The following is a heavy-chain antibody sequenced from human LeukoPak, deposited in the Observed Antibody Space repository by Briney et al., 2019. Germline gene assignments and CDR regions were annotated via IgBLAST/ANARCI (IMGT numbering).Heavy chain of an antibody. CDR1: GFTFSRYW. V-gene: IGHV3-7*01. CDR2: IKEDGSEN. CDR3: ARQRYSDY. D-gene: IGHD1-1*01. Sequence: GGSLRLSCAASGFTFSRYWMTWVRQAPGKGLEWVANIKEDGSENSYVESVKGRFTISRDNAKNSLYLQLNSLRAENTAVYFCARQRYSDYWGQGTLVTVSS. J-gene: IGHJ4*02.